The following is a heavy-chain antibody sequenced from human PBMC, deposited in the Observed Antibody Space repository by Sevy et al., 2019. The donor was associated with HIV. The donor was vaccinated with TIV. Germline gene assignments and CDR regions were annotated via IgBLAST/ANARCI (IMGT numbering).Heavy chain of an antibody. CDR1: GGSISSSSYY. J-gene: IGHJ5*02. D-gene: IGHD1-1*01. CDR3: ARHGNDILRHNWFDP. V-gene: IGHV4-39*01. CDR2: IDDSGST. Sequence: SETLSLTCTVSGGSISSSSYYWGWIRQPPGKGLEWIGGIDDSGSTYYNPSLKSRVTISVDTSKNQCSLKLSSVTAEDTAVYYCARHGNDILRHNWFDPWGQGTLVTVSS.